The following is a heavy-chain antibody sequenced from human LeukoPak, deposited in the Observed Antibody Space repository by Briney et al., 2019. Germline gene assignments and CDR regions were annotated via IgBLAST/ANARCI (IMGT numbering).Heavy chain of an antibody. CDR1: GYTLTELS. Sequence: ASVKVSCKVSGYTLTELSMHWVRQAPGKGLEWMGGFDPEDGETIYAQKFQGRVTMTEDTSTDTAYMELSSLRSEDTAVYYCARETAAAPRWYNWNDFTYYYYMDVWGKGTTVTVSS. CDR2: FDPEDGET. J-gene: IGHJ6*03. D-gene: IGHD1-1*01. V-gene: IGHV1-24*01. CDR3: ARETAAAPRWYNWNDFTYYYYMDV.